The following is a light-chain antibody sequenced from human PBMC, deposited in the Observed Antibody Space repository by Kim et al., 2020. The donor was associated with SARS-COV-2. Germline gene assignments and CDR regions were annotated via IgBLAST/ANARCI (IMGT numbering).Light chain of an antibody. J-gene: IGKJ4*01. CDR2: AAS. Sequence: DIQLTQSPSFLSASVGDRVTITCRASQGISSYLAWYQQKAGKAPKLLIYAASTLQSGVPSRFSGSGSGTEFTLTISSLQPEDFATYYCQQLNSYPRLTFGGGTKLEIK. CDR3: QQLNSYPRLT. V-gene: IGKV1-9*01. CDR1: QGISSY.